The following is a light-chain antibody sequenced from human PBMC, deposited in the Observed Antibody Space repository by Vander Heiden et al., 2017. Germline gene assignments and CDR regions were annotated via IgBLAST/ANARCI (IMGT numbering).Light chain of an antibody. Sequence: DIQMTQSPSSLSASVGGRVTISCRTSQNLDMYLNWYQQNPGKAPKLLIYSASSLQSGVPSRFSGRGSGTDFTLNISSLQPEDFATYYCQQSYTIPRTFGQGTQGEI. V-gene: IGKV1-39*01. J-gene: IGKJ1*01. CDR1: QNLDMY. CDR2: SAS. CDR3: QQSYTIPRT.